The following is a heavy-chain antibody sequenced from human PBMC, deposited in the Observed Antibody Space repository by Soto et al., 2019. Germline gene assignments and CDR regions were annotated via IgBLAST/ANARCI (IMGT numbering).Heavy chain of an antibody. V-gene: IGHV3-48*04. J-gene: IGHJ4*02. D-gene: IGHD3-9*01. CDR3: ARDKDWAFDY. Sequence: GGSLRLSCVGSGFTFSSSSMVWVRQAPGKGLEWVSNICVSSTTIYYADSVKGRFTVSRDDAQNSLFLLMNSLRAEDTAVYYCARDKDWAFDYWGQGTLVTVSS. CDR2: ICVSSTTI. CDR1: GFTFSSSS.